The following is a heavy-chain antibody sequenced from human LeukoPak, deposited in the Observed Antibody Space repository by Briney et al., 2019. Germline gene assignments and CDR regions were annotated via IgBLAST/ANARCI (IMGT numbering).Heavy chain of an antibody. CDR1: GFTFSSYA. CDR2: ISASGGST. J-gene: IGHJ4*02. Sequence: PGGSLRLSCGASGFTFSSYAMSWVRQAPGKGLEWVSAISASGGSTYYADSVKGRFTISRDNSKNTLYLQMNSPRAEDTAVYYCASQPLELATLVWGQGTLVTVSS. CDR3: ASQPLELATLV. V-gene: IGHV3-23*01. D-gene: IGHD5-24*01.